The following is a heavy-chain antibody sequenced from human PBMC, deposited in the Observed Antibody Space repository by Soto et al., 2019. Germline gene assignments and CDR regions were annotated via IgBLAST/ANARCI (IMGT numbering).Heavy chain of an antibody. J-gene: IGHJ6*03. CDR2: IYHSGST. CDR1: SGSISSSNW. CDR3: ARDFWSGYSSDYYYYMDV. D-gene: IGHD3-3*01. Sequence: SETLSLTCAVSSGSISSSNWWSWVRQPPGKGLEWIGEIYHSGSTNYNPSLKSRVTISVDKSMNQFSLKLSSVTAADTAVYYCARDFWSGYSSDYYYYMDVWGKGTTVTVSS. V-gene: IGHV4-4*02.